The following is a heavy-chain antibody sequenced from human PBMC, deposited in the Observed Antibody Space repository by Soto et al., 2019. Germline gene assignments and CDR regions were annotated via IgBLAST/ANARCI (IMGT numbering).Heavy chain of an antibody. V-gene: IGHV4-59*01. CDR1: GGSITTYQ. J-gene: IGHJ4*02. Sequence: QVQLQESGPGRVKPSETLSLTCTVSGGSITTYQWSWIRQPPGKGLEWIGGYSGFTNYNPSLESRGTISVDRSKNQFSLNLRAVTAADTAVYYCARDYGDYSFFFDYWGQGTLVTVSS. CDR2: GYSGFT. D-gene: IGHD4-17*01. CDR3: ARDYGDYSFFFDY.